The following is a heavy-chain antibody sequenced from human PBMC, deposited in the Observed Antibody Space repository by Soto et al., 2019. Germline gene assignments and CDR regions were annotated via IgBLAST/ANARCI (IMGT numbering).Heavy chain of an antibody. D-gene: IGHD3-22*01. CDR1: GFTVSSNY. CDR3: ARVTTLAFDY. V-gene: IGHV3-66*01. Sequence: GGSLRLSCAASGFTVSSNYMSWVRQAPGKGLEWVSIMYSDGRTYYADSVKGRFTISRDNSKNLLYLQMNSLRAEDTAVYYCARVTTLAFDYWGQGTLVTVSS. J-gene: IGHJ4*02. CDR2: MYSDGRT.